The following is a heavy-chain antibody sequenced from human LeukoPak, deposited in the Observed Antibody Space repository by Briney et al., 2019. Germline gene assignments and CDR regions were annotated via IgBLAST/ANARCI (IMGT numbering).Heavy chain of an antibody. J-gene: IGHJ4*02. CDR3: ARDGYSYGMAGDY. D-gene: IGHD5-18*01. CDR1: GITVSSNY. CDR2: IYSGGST. Sequence: GGSLRLSCAASGITVSSNYMSWVRQAPGKGLEWVSVIYSGGSTYYADSVKGRFTISRDNSKNTLYLQMNSLRAEDTAVYYCARDGYSYGMAGDYWGQGTLVTVSS. V-gene: IGHV3-53*01.